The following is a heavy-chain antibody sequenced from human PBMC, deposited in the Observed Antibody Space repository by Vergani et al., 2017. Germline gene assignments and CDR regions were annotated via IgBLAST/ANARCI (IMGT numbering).Heavy chain of an antibody. CDR1: GGTFSSYT. V-gene: IGHV1-69*02. Sequence: QVQLVQSGAEVKKPGSSVKVSCKASGGTFSSYTINWVRQAPGQGLEWMGRIIPIRGIANYAQKFQGRVTITADKSTSTAYMELSSLRSEDTAVYYCARSEGGKGFIDYWGQGTLVTVSS. CDR2: IIPIRGIA. J-gene: IGHJ4*02. CDR3: ARSEGGKGFIDY. D-gene: IGHD3-16*01.